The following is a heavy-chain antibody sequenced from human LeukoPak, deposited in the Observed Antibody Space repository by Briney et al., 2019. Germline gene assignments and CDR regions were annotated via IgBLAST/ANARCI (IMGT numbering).Heavy chain of an antibody. CDR3: ARVFRTVTSYNWLDP. CDR1: GGSISSYY. Sequence: PSETLSLTCTVSGGSISSYYWSWIRQPPGKGLEWIGEINYSGSTNYNPSLKSRVTISVDTSKNQFSLKLSSVTAADTAVYYCARVFRTVTSYNWLDPWGQGTLVTVSS. V-gene: IGHV4-34*01. CDR2: INYSGST. D-gene: IGHD4-11*01. J-gene: IGHJ5*02.